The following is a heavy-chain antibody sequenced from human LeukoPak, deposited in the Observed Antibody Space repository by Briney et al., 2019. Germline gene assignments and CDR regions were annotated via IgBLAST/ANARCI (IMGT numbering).Heavy chain of an antibody. CDR1: GFIFSTYW. Sequence: GGSLRLSCAASGFIFSTYWMHWVRQAPGKGLVWVSRIKGDGSHTIYADSVKGRFTISRDNAKNTLYLQMKSLRAEDTAVYYCVRDWDHFDFDSWGQGTLVTVSS. V-gene: IGHV3-74*01. D-gene: IGHD3-9*01. CDR3: VRDWDHFDFDS. CDR2: IKGDGSHT. J-gene: IGHJ5*01.